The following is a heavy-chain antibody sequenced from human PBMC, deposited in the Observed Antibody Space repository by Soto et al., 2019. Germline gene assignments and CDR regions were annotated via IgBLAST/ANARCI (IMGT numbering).Heavy chain of an antibody. CDR1: GGSISSSSYY. CDR3: ANNGRSSSKVFDY. J-gene: IGHJ4*02. CDR2: IYYTGST. V-gene: IGHV4-39*01. Sequence: SETLSLSCTVSGGSISSSSYYWGWIRQPPGKGLEWIGSIYYTGSTYYSPSLKSRVTISVDTSKNQFSLKLSSVTAADTALYYCANNGRSSSKVFDYWGQGTLVTVSS. D-gene: IGHD6-6*01.